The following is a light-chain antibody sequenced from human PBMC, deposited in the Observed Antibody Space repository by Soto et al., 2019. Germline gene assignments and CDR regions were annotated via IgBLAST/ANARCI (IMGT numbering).Light chain of an antibody. V-gene: IGKV1-16*02. CDR3: QQYSSYPPT. Sequence: IQMTQSPSSLSASVGDRVTITCRASQGIGNYLAWFQKKPGKAPKSLIYGASTLHSGVPSKFSGSGSGTDFSLTISSLQPEDFATYYCQQYSSYPPTFGGGTKVEIK. CDR2: GAS. CDR1: QGIGNY. J-gene: IGKJ4*01.